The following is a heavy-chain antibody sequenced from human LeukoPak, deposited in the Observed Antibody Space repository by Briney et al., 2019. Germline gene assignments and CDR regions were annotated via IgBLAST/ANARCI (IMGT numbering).Heavy chain of an antibody. D-gene: IGHD1-26*01. Sequence: QPGGSLRLSFAASGFTFSSYAMSWARQAPGKGLEWVSVIYSGGSTYYADSVKGRFTISRHNSKNTLYLQMNSLRAEDTAVYYCARDGQVGATSDWGQGTLVTVSS. CDR1: GFTFSSYA. CDR3: ARDGQVGATSD. V-gene: IGHV3-53*04. J-gene: IGHJ4*02. CDR2: IYSGGST.